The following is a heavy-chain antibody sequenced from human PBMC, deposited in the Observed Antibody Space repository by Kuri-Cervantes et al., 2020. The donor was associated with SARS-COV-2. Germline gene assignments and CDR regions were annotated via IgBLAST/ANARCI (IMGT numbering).Heavy chain of an antibody. J-gene: IGHJ4*02. CDR1: GFSFSSYS. Sequence: GGSLRLSCAASGFSFSSYSMNWVRQAPGKGLEWVSYISRSSSNIYYADSVEGRFTISRDNAKNSLYLQMHSLRDEDTAVSYCARDHRIAVAALDYWGQGTLVTVSS. V-gene: IGHV3-48*02. CDR2: ISRSSSNI. D-gene: IGHD6-19*01. CDR3: ARDHRIAVAALDY.